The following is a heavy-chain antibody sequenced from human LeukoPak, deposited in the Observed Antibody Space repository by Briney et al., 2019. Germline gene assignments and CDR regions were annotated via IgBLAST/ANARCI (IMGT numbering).Heavy chain of an antibody. J-gene: IGHJ4*02. CDR2: IIPILGIA. V-gene: IGHV1-69*10. Sequence: GASATVSCKASGGTFSSYAISWVRQAPGQGLEWMGRIIPILGIANYAQKFQGRVTITADKSTSTAYMELSSLRSEDTAVYYCARGAYDYVWGSYRYDYWGQGTLVTVSS. CDR3: ARGAYDYVWGSYRYDY. D-gene: IGHD3-16*02. CDR1: GGTFSSYA.